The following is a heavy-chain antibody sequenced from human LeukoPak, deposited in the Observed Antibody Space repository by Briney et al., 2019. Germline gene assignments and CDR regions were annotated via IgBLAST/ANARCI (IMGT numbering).Heavy chain of an antibody. CDR2: ISSSGSTI. Sequence: GGSLRLSCAASGFTFSSYEMNWVRQAPGKGLEWVSYISSSGSTIYYADSVKGRFTISRDNAKNSLYLQMNSLRAEDMALYYCAKENTRRVMDVWGKGTTVTVSS. D-gene: IGHD2-15*01. J-gene: IGHJ6*04. CDR1: GFTFSSYE. CDR3: AKENTRRVMDV. V-gene: IGHV3-48*03.